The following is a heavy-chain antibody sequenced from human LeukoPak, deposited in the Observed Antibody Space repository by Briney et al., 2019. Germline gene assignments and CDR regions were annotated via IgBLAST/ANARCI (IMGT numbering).Heavy chain of an antibody. CDR3: ARAYYGDFDY. CDR1: GGSISSYY. J-gene: IGHJ4*02. V-gene: IGHV4-59*01. Sequence: SETLSLTCTVSGGSISSYYWSWIRQPPGKGLEWIGYIYYSGSTNYNPSLKSRVTISVDTSKNQFSLKLSSVTAADTAVYYCARAYYGDFDYWGQGTLVTVSS. CDR2: IYYSGST. D-gene: IGHD4-17*01.